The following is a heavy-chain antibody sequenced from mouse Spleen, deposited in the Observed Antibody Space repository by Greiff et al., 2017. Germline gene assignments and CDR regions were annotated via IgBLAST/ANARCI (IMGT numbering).Heavy chain of an antibody. V-gene: IGHV2-9*02. CDR2: IWAGGST. CDR1: GFSLTSYG. CDR3: ARGEGDGYLSWAMDY. D-gene: IGHD2-3*01. Sequence: QVQLQQSGPGLVAPSQSLSITCTVSGFSLTSYGVHWVRQPPGKGLEWLGVIWAGGSTNYNSALMSRLSISKDNSKSQVFLKMNSLQTDDTAMYYCARGEGDGYLSWAMDYWGQGTSVTVSS. J-gene: IGHJ4*01.